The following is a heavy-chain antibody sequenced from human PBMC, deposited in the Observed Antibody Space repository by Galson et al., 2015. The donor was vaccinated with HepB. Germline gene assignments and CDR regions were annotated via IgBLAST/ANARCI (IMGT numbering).Heavy chain of an antibody. J-gene: IGHJ6*02. V-gene: IGHV3-30*18. CDR2: ISYDGSKK. Sequence: SLRLSCAASGFTFSSYGMHWVRQAPGKGLEWVAIISYDGSKKYYADSVKGRITISRDNSKNTLYLQMNSLRAEDTAVYYCAKGFFLDSSPSPALYGMDVWGQGTTVTVSS. CDR1: GFTFSSYG. D-gene: IGHD6-6*01. CDR3: AKGFFLDSSPSPALYGMDV.